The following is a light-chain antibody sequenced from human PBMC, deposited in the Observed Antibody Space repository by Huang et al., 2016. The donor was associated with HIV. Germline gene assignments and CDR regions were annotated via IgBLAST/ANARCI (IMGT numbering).Light chain of an antibody. CDR2: GAS. V-gene: IGKV3-15*01. CDR3: QQYNNWPPLT. Sequence: EIVMTQSPATLSVSPGERATLTCKASQSVSSNLAWYQQKPGQAPRLLSYGASTRAACIPARFSASGSGTEFTLTISSLQSEDFAVYYCQQYNNWPPLTFGGGTKVEIK. CDR1: QSVSSN. J-gene: IGKJ4*01.